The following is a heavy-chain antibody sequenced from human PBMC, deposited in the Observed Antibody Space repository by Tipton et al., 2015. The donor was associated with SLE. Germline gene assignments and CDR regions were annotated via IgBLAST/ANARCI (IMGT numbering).Heavy chain of an antibody. CDR3: ARDLAARGGHYFDY. V-gene: IGHV4-4*02. D-gene: IGHD6-6*01. CDR1: GGSISSSNW. CDR2: IYHSGST. J-gene: IGHJ4*02. Sequence: TLSLTCAVSGGSISSSNWWSWVRQPPGKGLEWIGEIYHSGSTNYNPSLKSRVTISVDTSKNQLSLKLSSVTAADTAVYYCARDLAARGGHYFDYWGQGTLVTVSS.